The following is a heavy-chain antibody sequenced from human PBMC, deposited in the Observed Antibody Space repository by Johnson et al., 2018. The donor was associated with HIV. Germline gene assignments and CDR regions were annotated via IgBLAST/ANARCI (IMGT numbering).Heavy chain of an antibody. Sequence: QMLLVESGGGLVQPGRSLRLSCAASGFTFSSYGMHWVRQAPGKGLEWVAVISYDGSNKYYADSVKVRFTISRDNSKNTLSLQMSSLRVEDTAVYFCASWGGLNHMGDPFDIWGQGTMVTVSS. J-gene: IGHJ3*02. CDR1: GFTFSSYG. CDR2: ISYDGSNK. D-gene: IGHD3-16*01. V-gene: IGHV3-30*03. CDR3: ASWGGLNHMGDPFDI.